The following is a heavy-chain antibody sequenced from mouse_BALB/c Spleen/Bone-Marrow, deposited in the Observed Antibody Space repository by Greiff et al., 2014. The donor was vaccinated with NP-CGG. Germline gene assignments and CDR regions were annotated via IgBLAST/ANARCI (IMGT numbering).Heavy chain of an antibody. CDR2: VDPANGNS. CDR1: GFNIKSTY. D-gene: IGHD1-2*01. J-gene: IGHJ2*01. Sequence: VQVVASXAELVKPGASVKLSCTVFGFNIKSTYIHWVKQRPEQGLAWIGWVDPANGNSKCDPRFQGKATITADSSSNTAYLQLSSLTSEDTAVYHCALHYAYQFDYWGQGTTVTVSS. CDR3: ALHYAYQFDY. V-gene: IGHV14-3*02.